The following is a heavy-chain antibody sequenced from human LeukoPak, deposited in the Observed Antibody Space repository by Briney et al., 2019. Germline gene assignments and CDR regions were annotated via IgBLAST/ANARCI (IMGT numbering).Heavy chain of an antibody. V-gene: IGHV3-20*04. D-gene: IGHD3-3*01. CDR1: GFIFDNHG. Sequence: GGSLRLSCVASGFIFDNHGMSWVRQTRGKGLEWVGAINWNGVSTAYEDSVKGRFTISRDNAKNSLYLQMNSLRAEDTALYYCARHYKTSYYEWFDFWGQGTLVTVSS. CDR2: INWNGVST. CDR3: ARHYKTSYYEWFDF. J-gene: IGHJ4*02.